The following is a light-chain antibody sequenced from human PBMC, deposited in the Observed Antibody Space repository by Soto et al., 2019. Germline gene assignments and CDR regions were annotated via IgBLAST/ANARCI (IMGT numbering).Light chain of an antibody. CDR3: QQYNNWPFT. CDR2: GAS. CDR1: QSVSSN. V-gene: IGKV3-15*01. J-gene: IGKJ3*01. Sequence: EIVMTQSPATLSVSPGERATLSCRASQSVSSNLAWYQQKPGQAPRLLIYGASTRATGIPARFSGSGSGTAFTLTISSLQSEDFAVDYCQQYNNWPFTFGPGTNVDIK.